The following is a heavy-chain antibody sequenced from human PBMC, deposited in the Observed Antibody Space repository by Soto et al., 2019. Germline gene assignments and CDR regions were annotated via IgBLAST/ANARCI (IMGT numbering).Heavy chain of an antibody. Sequence: GASLKVSCKASGYTFTSYGISWVRRAPGQGLEWMGWISAYNGNTNYAQKLQGRVTMTTDTSTSTAYMELRSLRSDDTAVYYCAIGYCSSTSCLVSVDPWGQGTLVTVSS. D-gene: IGHD2-2*01. CDR1: GYTFTSYG. V-gene: IGHV1-18*01. J-gene: IGHJ5*02. CDR2: ISAYNGNT. CDR3: AIGYCSSTSCLVSVDP.